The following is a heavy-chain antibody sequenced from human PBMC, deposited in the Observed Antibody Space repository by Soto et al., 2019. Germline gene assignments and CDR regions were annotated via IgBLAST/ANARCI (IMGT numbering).Heavy chain of an antibody. CDR3: ARDPYYDSSGYSSPAFDI. J-gene: IGHJ3*02. CDR1: GYTVTSYA. Sequence: ASVKVSCKASGYTVTSYAMHWVRQAPGQRLEWMGWINAGNGNTKYSQKFQGRVTITRDTSASTAYMELSSLRSEDKAVYYCARDPYYDSSGYSSPAFDIWGQGTMVTVSS. V-gene: IGHV1-3*01. CDR2: INAGNGNT. D-gene: IGHD3-22*01.